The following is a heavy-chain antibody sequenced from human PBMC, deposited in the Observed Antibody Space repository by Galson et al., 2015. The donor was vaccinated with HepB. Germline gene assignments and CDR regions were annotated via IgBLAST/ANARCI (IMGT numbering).Heavy chain of an antibody. J-gene: IGHJ5*02. CDR1: GYTFTGYY. CDR3: ARVRRIAAAGTGNYMGWFDP. CDR2: INPNSGGT. D-gene: IGHD6-13*01. Sequence: SVKVSCKASGYTFTGYYMHWVRQAPGQGLEWMGWINPNSGGTNYAQKFQGRVTMTRDTSISTAYMELSRLRSDDTAVYYCARVRRIAAAGTGNYMGWFDPWGQGTLVTVSS. V-gene: IGHV1-2*02.